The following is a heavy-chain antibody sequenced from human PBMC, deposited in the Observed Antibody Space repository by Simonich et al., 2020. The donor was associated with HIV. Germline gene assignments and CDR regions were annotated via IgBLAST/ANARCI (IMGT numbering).Heavy chain of an antibody. V-gene: IGHV4-34*01. J-gene: IGHJ3*02. Sequence: QVQLQQWGAGLLKPSETLSLTCAVYGGSSSGYYWSWIRQPPGKGLEWIGDIDDSGSPNYSPSLKVRVTISLDTSKNQFSLKLSSVTAADTAVYYCARHSGYADAFDIWGQGTMITVSS. D-gene: IGHD5-12*01. CDR1: GGSSSGYY. CDR3: ARHSGYADAFDI. CDR2: IDDSGSP.